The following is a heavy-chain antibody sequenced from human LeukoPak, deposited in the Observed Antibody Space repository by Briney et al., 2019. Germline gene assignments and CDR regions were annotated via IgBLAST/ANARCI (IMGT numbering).Heavy chain of an antibody. CDR1: GGTFSSYA. CDR3: ASQESSGWSSFDY. V-gene: IGHV1-69*04. Sequence: SVKVSCKASGGTFSSYAISWVRQAPGQGLEWMGRVIPILGIANYAQKFQGRVTITADKSTSTAYMELSSLRSEDTAVYYCASQESSGWSSFDYWGQGTLVTVSS. D-gene: IGHD6-19*01. J-gene: IGHJ4*02. CDR2: VIPILGIA.